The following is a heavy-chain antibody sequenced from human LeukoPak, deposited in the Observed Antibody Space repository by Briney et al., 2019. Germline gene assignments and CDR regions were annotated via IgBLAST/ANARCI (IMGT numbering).Heavy chain of an antibody. Sequence: SKTLSLICAVYGGSFSGYYWSWICQPPGKGLEWIGEINHSGSTNHNPSLKSRVTISVDTSKNQFSLKLSSVTAADTAVYYCARSLLTGTTDYWGQGTLVTVSS. J-gene: IGHJ4*02. D-gene: IGHD1-7*01. CDR1: GGSFSGYY. V-gene: IGHV4-34*01. CDR2: INHSGST. CDR3: ARSLLTGTTDY.